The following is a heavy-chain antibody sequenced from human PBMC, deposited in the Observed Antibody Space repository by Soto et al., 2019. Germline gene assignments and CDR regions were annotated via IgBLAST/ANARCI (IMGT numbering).Heavy chain of an antibody. J-gene: IGHJ4*02. CDR2: INPSGGNT. V-gene: IGHV1-46*03. Sequence: QVQLVQSGAEVKKPGASVKVSCKASGYTFTSFYVHWVRQAPGQGLEWMGIINPSGGNTTYAQKFQGRVTMTRDTSTSTVYMELSSLGSEDTAVYYCGREEIWDMVVVVAGTPRGLDYWGQGTLVTVSS. CDR3: GREEIWDMVVVVAGTPRGLDY. CDR1: GYTFTSFY. D-gene: IGHD2-15*01.